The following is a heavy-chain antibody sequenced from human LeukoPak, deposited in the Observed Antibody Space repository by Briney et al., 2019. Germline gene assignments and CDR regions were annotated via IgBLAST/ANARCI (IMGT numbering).Heavy chain of an antibody. CDR1: GGSVSSGGYY. D-gene: IGHD2-21*02. CDR2: IYYSGST. CDR3: ASKVYCGGDCYHFDY. V-gene: IGHV4-31*03. J-gene: IGHJ4*02. Sequence: PSQTLSLTCTASGGSVSSGGYYWNWIRQHPGKGLEWIGYIYYSGSTYYNPSLKSRATISVDTSKNQFSLKLRSVTAADTAVYYCASKVYCGGDCYHFDYWGQGTLVTVSS.